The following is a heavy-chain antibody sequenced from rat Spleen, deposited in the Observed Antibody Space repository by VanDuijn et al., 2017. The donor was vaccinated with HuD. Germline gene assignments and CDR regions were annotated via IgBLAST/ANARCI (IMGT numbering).Heavy chain of an antibody. CDR3: ATYSSSPS. D-gene: IGHD1-2*01. Sequence: EVQLVESDGGLVQPGRSLKLSCVASGFTFSDYYMAWVRQAPTKGLEWVAIISYDGLGTYYRDSVKGRFTISRDNAKSTLYLQMDSLRSEDTATYYCATYSSSPSWGQGTLVTVSS. CDR2: ISYDGLGT. J-gene: IGHJ3*01. V-gene: IGHV5-29*01. CDR1: GFTFSDYY.